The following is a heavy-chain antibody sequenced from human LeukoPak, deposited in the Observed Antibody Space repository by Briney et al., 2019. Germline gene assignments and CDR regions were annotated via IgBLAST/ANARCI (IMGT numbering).Heavy chain of an antibody. CDR1: GFTFSSYG. V-gene: IGHV3-33*01. Sequence: PGRSLRLSCAASGFTFSSYGMHWVRQAPGKGLEWMAVIWYDGSNKYYADSVKGRFTISRDNSKNTLYLQMNSLRAEDTAVYYCARDLAVADSSGDYWGQGTLVTVSS. D-gene: IGHD3-22*01. CDR2: IWYDGSNK. J-gene: IGHJ4*02. CDR3: ARDLAVADSSGDY.